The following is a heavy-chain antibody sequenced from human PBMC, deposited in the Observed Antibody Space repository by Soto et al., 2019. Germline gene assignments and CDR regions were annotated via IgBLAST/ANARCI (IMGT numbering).Heavy chain of an antibody. CDR1: GYTFTNYG. J-gene: IGHJ6*02. D-gene: IGHD4-4*01. CDR3: ASSYSNYALIDYYYYGMDV. Sequence: ASVKVSCKTSGYTFTNYGISWVRQAPGQGLEWMGWITTDKGKTTYAQKFQGRVTITRDTSASTAYMELSSLRSEDTAVYYCASSYSNYALIDYYYYGMDVWGQGTTVTVSS. CDR2: ITTDKGKT. V-gene: IGHV1-18*01.